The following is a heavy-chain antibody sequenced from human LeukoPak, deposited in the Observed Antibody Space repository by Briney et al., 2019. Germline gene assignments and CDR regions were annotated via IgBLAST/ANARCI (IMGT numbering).Heavy chain of an antibody. Sequence: PGGSLRLSCAASGFTFSSYVMHGVRQAPGRGLEGVAVISYDGSNEYYADSVKGRFTISRNNSKKTLYLQVNSLRAEDTAFYYCAKSTPSGNSSALSAFDFWGQGTMVTVSS. CDR2: ISYDGSNE. D-gene: IGHD6-19*01. CDR1: GFTFSSYV. V-gene: IGHV3-30*18. CDR3: AKSTPSGNSSALSAFDF. J-gene: IGHJ3*01.